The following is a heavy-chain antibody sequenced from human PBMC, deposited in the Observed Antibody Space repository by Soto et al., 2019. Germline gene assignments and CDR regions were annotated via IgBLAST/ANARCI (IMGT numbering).Heavy chain of an antibody. J-gene: IGHJ4*02. Sequence: PAESMKISRKASGYSFAGYLLTWVRQKPGKGLEWRGRIDPSDPQAYYSPCFRGYGTISVTKSIATGFLHWSSLRASDTAMYYCPRQIHDSDRGPNFQYYFYSWGQGTPVTVSS. CDR3: PRQIHDSDRGPNFQYYFYS. V-gene: IGHV5-10-1*01. D-gene: IGHD3-22*01. CDR1: GYSFAGYL. CDR2: IDPSDPQA.